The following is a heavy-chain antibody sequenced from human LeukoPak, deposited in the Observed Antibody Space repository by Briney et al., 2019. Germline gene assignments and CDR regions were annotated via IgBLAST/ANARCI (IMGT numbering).Heavy chain of an antibody. CDR1: GFTFSSYS. V-gene: IGHV3-21*01. CDR3: ARFGSSSGDY. Sequence: GGSLRLSCAASGFTFSSYSMNWVRQAPGKGLEWVSSISSSSSYIYYADSVKGRFTISRDNAKNSLYLQMNNLRAEDTAVYYCARFGSSSGDYWGQGTLVTVSS. J-gene: IGHJ4*02. D-gene: IGHD6-6*01. CDR2: ISSSSSYI.